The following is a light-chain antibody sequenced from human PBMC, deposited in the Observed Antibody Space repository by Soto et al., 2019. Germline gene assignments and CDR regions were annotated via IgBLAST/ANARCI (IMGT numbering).Light chain of an antibody. CDR2: SAS. Sequence: EIVVTQSPATLSVSPGEGITLSCRASQSVGSDLVWYQQKPGQAPRLLIYSASTRATGIPARFSGSGSGTEFTLTISSLQPEDFAVYYCQQYYSWPPGTCGQGTKVEIK. V-gene: IGKV3-15*01. CDR3: QQYYSWPPGT. J-gene: IGKJ1*01. CDR1: QSVGSD.